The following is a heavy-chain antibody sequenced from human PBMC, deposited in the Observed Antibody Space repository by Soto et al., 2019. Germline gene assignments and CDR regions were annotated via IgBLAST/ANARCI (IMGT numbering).Heavy chain of an antibody. CDR1: GFTLCTYG. J-gene: IGHJ6*02. D-gene: IGHD1-26*01. CDR2: TSYDGNDK. CDR3: AKSVRGQVGYYYYSYGMDV. Sequence: GGSLRLSCAAAGFTLCTYGVHWVRQAPGKGLEWVALTSYDGNDKYYLESVKGRFTVSRDNSKNMLYLEMNSLRTDDTAVYYCAKSVRGQVGYYYYSYGMDVWGQGTTVTVSS. V-gene: IGHV3-30*18.